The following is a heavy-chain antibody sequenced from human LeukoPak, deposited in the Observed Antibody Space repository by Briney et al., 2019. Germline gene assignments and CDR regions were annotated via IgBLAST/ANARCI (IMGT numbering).Heavy chain of an antibody. Sequence: SGTLSLTYAVYGGSFSGYYWSWIRQPPGKGLEWIGEINHSGSTNYNPSLKSRVTISVDTSKNQFSLKLSSVTAADTAVYYCARGRPNLYCSSTSCYHYYYYGMDVWGQGTTVTVSS. CDR1: GGSFSGYY. CDR3: ARGRPNLYCSSTSCYHYYYYGMDV. CDR2: INHSGST. V-gene: IGHV4-34*01. D-gene: IGHD2-2*01. J-gene: IGHJ6*02.